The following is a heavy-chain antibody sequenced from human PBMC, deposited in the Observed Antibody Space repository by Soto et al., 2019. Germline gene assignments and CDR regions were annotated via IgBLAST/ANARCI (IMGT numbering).Heavy chain of an antibody. CDR1: GYTFTNYW. Sequence: GEAQKLSCNGSGYTFTNYWIGWVRQMPGKGLEWMGIIYPGDSDTKYNPSFQGQVTISADKSITTTYLQWSSLKASDTAIYYCAASIFYYGMDVWGQGTTVTV. CDR2: IYPGDSDT. CDR3: AASIFYYGMDV. J-gene: IGHJ6*02. V-gene: IGHV5-51*01.